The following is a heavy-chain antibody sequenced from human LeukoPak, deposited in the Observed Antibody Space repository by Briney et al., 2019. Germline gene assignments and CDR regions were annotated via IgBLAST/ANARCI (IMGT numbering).Heavy chain of an antibody. V-gene: IGHV4-39*07. CDR3: AGYYYDSSGYYNY. D-gene: IGHD3-22*01. Sequence: SETLSLTCTVSGGSISTSSYYWGWIRQPPGKGLEWIGSIHYSGSTYFNPSLKSRVTMSVDTSKNQFSLKLNSVTAADTAVYYRAGYYYDSSGYYNYWGQGTLVTVSS. CDR1: GGSISTSSYY. J-gene: IGHJ4*02. CDR2: IHYSGST.